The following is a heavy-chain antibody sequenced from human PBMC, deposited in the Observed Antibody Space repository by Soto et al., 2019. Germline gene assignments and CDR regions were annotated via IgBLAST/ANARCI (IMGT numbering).Heavy chain of an antibody. D-gene: IGHD6-13*01. J-gene: IGHJ5*02. V-gene: IGHV1-3*01. CDR2: INAANGDT. CDR1: GYTFTSYG. CDR3: VRRHVSATGIDWFDP. Sequence: ASVKVSCKASGYTFTSYGIHWVRQAPGQRLEWMGWINAANGDTKYSPKFQGRVTITRDTSASTAYMELSSLRSEDTAVYYCVRRHVSATGIDWFDPWGQGTLVTISS.